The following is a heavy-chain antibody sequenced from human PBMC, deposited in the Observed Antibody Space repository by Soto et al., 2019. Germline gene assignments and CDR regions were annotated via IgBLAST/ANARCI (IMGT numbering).Heavy chain of an antibody. J-gene: IGHJ4*02. V-gene: IGHV4-59*12. Sequence: SETLSLTCTVSGASISSYYWSWIRQPPGKGLEWIGYIDYDGSADYNPSLKSRVTISVDASKNQFSLRLSPVTAADTAVYYCAGGSVALFDYWGQGTLVTVSS. CDR1: GASISSYY. CDR2: IDYDGSA. CDR3: AGGSVALFDY. D-gene: IGHD3-3*01.